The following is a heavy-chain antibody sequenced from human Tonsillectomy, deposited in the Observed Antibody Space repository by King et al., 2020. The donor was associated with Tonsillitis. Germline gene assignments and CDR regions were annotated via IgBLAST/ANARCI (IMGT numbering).Heavy chain of an antibody. CDR1: GFTFSRYG. D-gene: IGHD3-16*01. J-gene: IGHJ4*02. V-gene: IGHV3-30*02. CDR3: AKDGIGGSDY. Sequence: QVQLVESGGGVVQPGGSLRLSCAASGFTFSRYGKYWVRQPPGKGLEWVAFIRYDGSLKYYADSVKGRFTISRDNSKNTLCLQMNSLRAEDTAVYYCAKDGIGGSDYWGQGTLVTVSS. CDR2: IRYDGSLK.